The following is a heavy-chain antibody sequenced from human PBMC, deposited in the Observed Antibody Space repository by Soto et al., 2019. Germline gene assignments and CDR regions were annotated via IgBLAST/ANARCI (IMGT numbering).Heavy chain of an antibody. CDR1: GFTFSSYG. CDR2: IWYDGSNK. CDR3: ARGSSGWYGYYYGMDV. J-gene: IGHJ6*02. D-gene: IGHD6-19*01. Sequence: QVQLVESGGGVVQPGRSLRLSCAASGFTFSSYGMHWVRQAPGKGLEWVAVIWYDGSNKYYADSVKGRFTISRDNSKNTLYLQMNSLRAEDTAVYYCARGSSGWYGYYYGMDVWGQGTTVTVSS. V-gene: IGHV3-33*01.